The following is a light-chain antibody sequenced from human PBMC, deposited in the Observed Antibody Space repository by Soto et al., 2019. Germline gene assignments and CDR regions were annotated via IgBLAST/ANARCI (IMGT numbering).Light chain of an antibody. CDR2: KAS. Sequence: DIEMTQSPSTLSASVGDRVTITCRATQSLNLWLAWYQQKPGKAPKLLISKASSLESGVPSRFSGSGSGTEFSRTISSLQPDDFATYYCQQYKAYPYTLGQGTKLEMK. V-gene: IGKV1-5*03. CDR3: QQYKAYPYT. J-gene: IGKJ2*01. CDR1: QSLNLW.